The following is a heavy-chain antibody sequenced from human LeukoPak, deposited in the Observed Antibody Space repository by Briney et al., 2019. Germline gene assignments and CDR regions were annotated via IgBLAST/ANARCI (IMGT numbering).Heavy chain of an antibody. CDR1: GFTFSSYS. V-gene: IGHV3-15*01. D-gene: IGHD3-22*01. Sequence: PGGSLRLSCAASGFTFSSYSMKWVRQAPGKGLEWVGRINSKTDSRTTDYAAPVKGRYSLSRDDSNNALYPLMQQMKSEGTAEYYLYTCWGYHSSSDSDTKAVLWGQGTLVTVSS. CDR2: INSKTDSRTT. CDR3: YTCWGYHSSSDSDTKAVL. J-gene: IGHJ4*02.